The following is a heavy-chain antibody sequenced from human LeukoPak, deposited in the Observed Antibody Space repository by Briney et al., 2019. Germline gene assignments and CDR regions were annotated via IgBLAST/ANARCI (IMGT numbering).Heavy chain of an antibody. J-gene: IGHJ3*02. CDR2: IIPIFGTA. Sequence: GSSVKVSCKASGGTFSSYAISWVRQAPGQGLEWMGGIIPIFGTANYAQKFQGRVTITADESTSTAYMELSSLRSEDTAVYYCARGYYDFWSGYSTRFDAFDIWGQGTMVTVSS. CDR1: GGTFSSYA. V-gene: IGHV1-69*01. CDR3: ARGYYDFWSGYSTRFDAFDI. D-gene: IGHD3-3*01.